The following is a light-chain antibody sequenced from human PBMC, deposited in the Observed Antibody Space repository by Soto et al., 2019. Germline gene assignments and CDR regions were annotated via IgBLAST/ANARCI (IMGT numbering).Light chain of an antibody. Sequence: DIQMTQSPSTLSASVGDRVTITCRASQSISSWLAWYQQKPGKAPKLLIYDASSLESGVPSRFSGSGSGTEFTLTISSLQPDDFATYYCQQYNSYSVTFGQGINVDIK. J-gene: IGKJ1*01. V-gene: IGKV1-5*01. CDR3: QQYNSYSVT. CDR1: QSISSW. CDR2: DAS.